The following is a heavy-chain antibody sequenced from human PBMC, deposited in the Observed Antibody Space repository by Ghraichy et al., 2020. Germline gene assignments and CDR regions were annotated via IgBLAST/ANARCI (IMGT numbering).Heavy chain of an antibody. CDR1: GGSFSGYY. D-gene: IGHD2-15*01. Sequence: SETLSLTCAVYGGSFSGYYWSWIRQPPGKGLEWIGEINHSGSTNYNPSLKSRVTISVDTSKNQFSLKLSSVTAADTAVYYCARSQDIVVEPNWFDPWGQGTLVTVSS. V-gene: IGHV4-34*01. J-gene: IGHJ5*02. CDR2: INHSGST. CDR3: ARSQDIVVEPNWFDP.